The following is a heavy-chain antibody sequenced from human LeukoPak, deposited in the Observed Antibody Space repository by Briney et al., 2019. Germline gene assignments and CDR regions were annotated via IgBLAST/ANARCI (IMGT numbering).Heavy chain of an antibody. V-gene: IGHV3-43D*03. D-gene: IGHD2-21*02. CDR2: ISWDGGST. CDR3: AKDKTAAYYFDY. Sequence: GGSLRLSCAASGFTFDDYAMHWVRQAPGKGLEWVSLISWDGGSTYYADSVKGRFTISRDNSKNSLYLQMNSLRAEDTALYYCAKDKTAAYYFDYWGPGTLVTVSS. J-gene: IGHJ4*02. CDR1: GFTFDDYA.